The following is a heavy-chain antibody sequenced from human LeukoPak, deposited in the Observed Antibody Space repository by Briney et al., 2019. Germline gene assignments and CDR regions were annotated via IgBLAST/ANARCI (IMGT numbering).Heavy chain of an antibody. J-gene: IGHJ5*02. D-gene: IGHD3-10*01. Sequence: PSETLSLTCAVSGASLSGNVWWSWVRQPPGKGLEWKGEISESGSTNYNSALKTRITMSVDTSKNHFSLKLTSVTAADTAVYYCARLANSYGSGNYDSWGQGTLVIVSS. CDR3: ARLANSYGSGNYDS. CDR1: GASLSGNVW. CDR2: ISESGST. V-gene: IGHV4-4*02.